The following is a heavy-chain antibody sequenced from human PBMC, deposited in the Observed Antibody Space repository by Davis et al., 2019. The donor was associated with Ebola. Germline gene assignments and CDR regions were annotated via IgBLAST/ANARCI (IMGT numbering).Heavy chain of an antibody. Sequence: SETLSLTCTVSGGSISSSSYYWGWIRQPPGKGLEWIGSIYYSGSTYYNPSLKSRVTISVDTSKNQFSLKLSSVTAADTAVYYCARQFVVVPAGRPLGYYYYMDVWGKGTTVTVSS. CDR3: ARQFVVVPAGRPLGYYYYMDV. V-gene: IGHV4-39*01. CDR2: IYYSGST. J-gene: IGHJ6*03. D-gene: IGHD2-2*01. CDR1: GGSISSSSYY.